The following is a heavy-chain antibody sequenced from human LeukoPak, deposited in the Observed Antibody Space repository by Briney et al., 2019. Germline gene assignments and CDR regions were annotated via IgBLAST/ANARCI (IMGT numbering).Heavy chain of an antibody. D-gene: IGHD3-9*01. CDR1: GFTFSSYA. CDR2: ISGSGGDT. Sequence: PGGSLRLSCAASGFTFSSYAVSWVRQASGKGLEWVSTISGSGGDTFYADSVKGRFTISRDNAKNTLYLQMNSLRAEDTAVYYCARVGVYFDWFGGMDVWGQGTTVTVSS. V-gene: IGHV3-23*01. CDR3: ARVGVYFDWFGGMDV. J-gene: IGHJ6*02.